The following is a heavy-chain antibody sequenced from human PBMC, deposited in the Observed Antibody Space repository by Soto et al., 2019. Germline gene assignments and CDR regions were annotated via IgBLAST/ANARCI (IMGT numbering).Heavy chain of an antibody. CDR1: GFTFSTYA. Sequence: GGSLRLSCAASGFTFSTYATGWVRQAPGKGLEWVSGISASGGSAYYADSVKGRFTISRDNSRNTLYLQMNSLGVEDTALYYCALRKTGSYFDYWGQGSLVTVSS. D-gene: IGHD1-26*01. CDR3: ALRKTGSYFDY. V-gene: IGHV3-23*01. J-gene: IGHJ4*02. CDR2: ISASGGSA.